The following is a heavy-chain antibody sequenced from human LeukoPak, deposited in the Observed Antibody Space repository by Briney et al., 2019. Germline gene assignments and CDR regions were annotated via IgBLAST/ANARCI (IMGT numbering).Heavy chain of an antibody. V-gene: IGHV3-30-3*01. Sequence: PGGSLRLPCAASGFTFSSYAMHWVRQAPGKGLEWVAVISYDGSNKYYADSVKGRFTISRDNSKNTLYLQMNSLRAEDTAVYYCARDPYYYDSSGYTDYWGQGTLVTVSS. D-gene: IGHD3-22*01. J-gene: IGHJ4*02. CDR1: GFTFSSYA. CDR2: ISYDGSNK. CDR3: ARDPYYYDSSGYTDY.